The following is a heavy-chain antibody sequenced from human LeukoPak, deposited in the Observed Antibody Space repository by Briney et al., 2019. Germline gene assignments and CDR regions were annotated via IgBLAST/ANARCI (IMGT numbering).Heavy chain of an antibody. CDR1: GGSISSGSYY. J-gene: IGHJ4*02. CDR3: ARDRGTWNDDGFDY. CDR2: IYTSGST. V-gene: IGHV4-61*02. D-gene: IGHD1-1*01. Sequence: PSQTLSLTCTVSGGSISSGSYYWSWIRQPAGKGLEWIGRIYTSGSTNYNPSLKSRVTISVDTSKNQFSLKLSSVTAADTAVYYCARDRGTWNDDGFDYWGQGTLVTVSS.